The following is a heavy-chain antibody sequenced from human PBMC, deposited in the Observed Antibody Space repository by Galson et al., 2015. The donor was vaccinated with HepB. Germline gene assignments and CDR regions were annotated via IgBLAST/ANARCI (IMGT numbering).Heavy chain of an antibody. CDR2: ISWNSGTI. D-gene: IGHD3-9*01. CDR3: AKARAYDILTDFDY. J-gene: IGHJ4*02. Sequence: SLRLSCAASGFTFDDYAMHWVRQAPGKGQEWVSGISWNSGTIDYANSVKGRFTISRDNAKNSLYLQMNSLKAEDPALYYCAKARAYDILTDFDYWGQGTLVTVSS. CDR1: GFTFDDYA. V-gene: IGHV3-9*01.